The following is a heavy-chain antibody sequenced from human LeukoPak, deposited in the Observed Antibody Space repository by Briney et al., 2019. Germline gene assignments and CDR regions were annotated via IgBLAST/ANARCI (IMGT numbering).Heavy chain of an antibody. J-gene: IGHJ4*02. CDR3: ARNFWSGYYGY. Sequence: SETLSLTCAVSGGSFSGYYWSWIRQPPGKGLEWIGEINHSGSTNYNPSLKSRVTISVDTSKSQFSLKLSSVTAADTAVYYCARNFWSGYYGYWGQGTLVTVSS. D-gene: IGHD3-3*01. V-gene: IGHV4-34*01. CDR2: INHSGST. CDR1: GGSFSGYY.